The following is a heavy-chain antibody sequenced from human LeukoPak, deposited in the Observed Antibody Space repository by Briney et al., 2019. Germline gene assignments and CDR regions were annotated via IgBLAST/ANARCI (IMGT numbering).Heavy chain of an antibody. CDR1: GYTFTSYD. J-gene: IGHJ4*02. V-gene: IGHV1-8*01. D-gene: IGHD2-2*01. CDR3: ARGGEGLVPYN. Sequence: ASVKVSCKASGYTFTSYDINWVRQATGQGLEWMGWMNTNSGNTGYAQKFQGRVTMTRNTSISTAYKELSSVRSEDTAGYYCARGGEGLVPYNWGQGTLVTVSS. CDR2: MNTNSGNT.